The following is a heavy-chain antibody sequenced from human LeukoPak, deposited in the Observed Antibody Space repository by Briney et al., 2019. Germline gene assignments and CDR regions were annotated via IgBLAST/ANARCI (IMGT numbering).Heavy chain of an antibody. Sequence: GGSLRLSCAASGFTFSSYWMSWVRQAPGKGLEWVANIKQDGSEKYYVDSVKGRFTISRDNAKNSLYLQINSLRAEDTAVYYCARDRRRSVVDRFDYWGQGTLVTVSS. J-gene: IGHJ4*02. V-gene: IGHV3-7*01. CDR3: ARDRRRSVVDRFDY. CDR2: IKQDGSEK. CDR1: GFTFSSYW. D-gene: IGHD2-15*01.